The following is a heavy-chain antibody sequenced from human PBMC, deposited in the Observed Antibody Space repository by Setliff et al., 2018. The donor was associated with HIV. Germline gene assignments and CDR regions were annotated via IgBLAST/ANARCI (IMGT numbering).Heavy chain of an antibody. J-gene: IGHJ4*02. D-gene: IGHD1-26*01. CDR3: ARDSGTTLGATRPGY. V-gene: IGHV3-15*01. CDR1: GLTFSNTW. CDR2: IISKTDGGTT. Sequence: GGSLRLSCAASGLTFSNTWMNWVRQAPGKGLEWVGRIISKTDGGTTDYAAPVKGRFTILRDDSKNTLYLQMNSLKTEDTAVYYCARDSGTTLGATRPGYWGQGTLVTVSS.